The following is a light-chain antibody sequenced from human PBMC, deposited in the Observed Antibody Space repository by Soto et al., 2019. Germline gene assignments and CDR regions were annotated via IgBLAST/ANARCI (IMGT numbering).Light chain of an antibody. V-gene: IGKV1-39*01. CDR1: QSISSY. CDR3: QQSYSTPPWT. Sequence: DIQMTQSPSSLSASVGDRVTITCRASQSISSYLNWYQQKPGKAPTLLIYAASSLQSGVPSRFSGSGSGTDFTPTISRLQPEDFATYDGQQSYSTPPWTFGQGTKVEIK. CDR2: AAS. J-gene: IGKJ1*01.